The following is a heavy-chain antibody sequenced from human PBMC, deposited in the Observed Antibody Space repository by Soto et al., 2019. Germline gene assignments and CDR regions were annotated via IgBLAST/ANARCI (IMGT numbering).Heavy chain of an antibody. V-gene: IGHV4-4*07. CDR2: IDNSGST. CDR1: GGSISNYF. Sequence: SETLSLTCTVSGGSISNYFCNWIRQPAGKGLEWIGRIDNSGSTNYNPSLKSRITMSADTSRNQFSLKLNSVTAADTAVYYCARGGQDFWCGPFDYWGQGALVTVSS. D-gene: IGHD3-3*01. CDR3: ARGGQDFWCGPFDY. J-gene: IGHJ4*02.